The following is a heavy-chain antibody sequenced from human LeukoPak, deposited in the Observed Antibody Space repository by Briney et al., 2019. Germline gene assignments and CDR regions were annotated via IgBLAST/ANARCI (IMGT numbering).Heavy chain of an antibody. V-gene: IGHV3-48*04. D-gene: IGHD6-13*01. J-gene: IGHJ4*02. CDR3: ARDPFVYSSSWTL. CDR2: ISPSGGNR. Sequence: PGGSLRLSCVGSGFIFGGYTMNWVRQAPGKGLEWLSYISPSGGNRFYADSVKGRFTISRDNAKNSLYLQMNSLRAEDTAVYYCARDPFVYSSSWTLWGQGTLVTVSS. CDR1: GFIFGGYT.